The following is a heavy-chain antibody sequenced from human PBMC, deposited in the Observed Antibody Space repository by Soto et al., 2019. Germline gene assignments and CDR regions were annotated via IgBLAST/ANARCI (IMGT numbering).Heavy chain of an antibody. CDR2: IHTDGSVT. Sequence: GGSLRLSCVASGFMFSNHGMHWVRQAPGKRQVRDSNIHTDGSVTKYADSVKGRFTISRYNAKNTLYLQMNSLRAEDTVLYFCARDNIDTWSFDHWGQGALVTVSS. D-gene: IGHD2-8*02. CDR3: ARDNIDTWSFDH. J-gene: IGHJ4*02. V-gene: IGHV3-74*03. CDR1: GFMFSNHG.